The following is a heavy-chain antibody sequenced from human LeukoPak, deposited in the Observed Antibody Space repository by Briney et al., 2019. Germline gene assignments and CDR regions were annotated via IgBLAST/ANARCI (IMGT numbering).Heavy chain of an antibody. V-gene: IGHV4-30-4*01. Sequence: PSETLSLTCTVSGGSISSGDYYRSWIRQPPGKGLEWIGYIYYSGSTYYNPSLKSRVTISVDTSKNQFSLKLSSVTAADTAVYYCASSDYSSSNIDYWGQGTLVTVSS. CDR3: ASSDYSSSNIDY. J-gene: IGHJ4*02. CDR2: IYYSGST. D-gene: IGHD6-6*01. CDR1: GGSISSGDYY.